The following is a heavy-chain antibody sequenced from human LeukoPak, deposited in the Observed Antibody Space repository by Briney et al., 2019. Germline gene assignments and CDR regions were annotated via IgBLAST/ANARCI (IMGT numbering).Heavy chain of an antibody. V-gene: IGHV3-9*01. CDR1: GFTLDDYA. Sequence: GGSLRLSCAVSGFTLDDYAMHWVRQVPGKGLEWVSGINWNSDSIGYADSVKGRFTTSRDNAKNSLYLQMNSLRAEDTAVYYCARVTTMVRGVIITSYYYYMDVWGKGTTVTISS. D-gene: IGHD3-10*01. CDR2: INWNSDSI. CDR3: ARVTTMVRGVIITSYYYYMDV. J-gene: IGHJ6*03.